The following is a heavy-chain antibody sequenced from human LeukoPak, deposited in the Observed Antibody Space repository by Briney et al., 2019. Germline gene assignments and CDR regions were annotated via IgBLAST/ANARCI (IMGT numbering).Heavy chain of an antibody. D-gene: IGHD2-2*01. J-gene: IGHJ5*02. V-gene: IGHV1-2*02. CDR1: GYTFTGYY. CDR2: INPNSGGT. CDR3: ARPYCSSTSCVDP. Sequence: AASVKVSCKASGYTFTGYYMHWVRQAPGQGLEWMGWINPNSGGTNYAQKFQGRVTMTRDTSISTAYMELSRLRSDDTAVYYCARPYCSSTSCVDPWGQGTLVTVSS.